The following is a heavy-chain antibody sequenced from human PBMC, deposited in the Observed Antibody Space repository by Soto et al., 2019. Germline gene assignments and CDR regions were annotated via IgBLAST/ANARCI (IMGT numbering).Heavy chain of an antibody. J-gene: IGHJ4*02. CDR1: GFTLSTYW. V-gene: IGHV3-7*03. CDR3: VSGIAVGSFDY. Sequence: EVQLVESGGDLVQPGGSLRLSCAASGFTLSTYWMSWVRQAPGKGLEWVANIKQDGSEKYYVDSVKGRFTISNDNAKNSLFLQMNSLRVEDTAVYYCVSGIAVGSFDYWGQGTLVTVSS. D-gene: IGHD6-19*01. CDR2: IKQDGSEK.